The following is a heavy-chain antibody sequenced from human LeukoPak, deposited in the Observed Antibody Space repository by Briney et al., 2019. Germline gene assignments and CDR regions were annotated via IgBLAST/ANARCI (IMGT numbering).Heavy chain of an antibody. CDR3: ARDTPYYYDSSGYYSVDY. Sequence: PGGSLRLSCAASGFTFSSYSMNWVRQAPGKGLEWVSSISSSSSYIYYADSVKGRFTISRDNAKNSLYLRMNSLRAEDTAVYYCARDTPYYYDSSGYYSVDYWGQGTLVTVSS. J-gene: IGHJ4*02. V-gene: IGHV3-21*01. CDR2: ISSSSSYI. D-gene: IGHD3-22*01. CDR1: GFTFSSYS.